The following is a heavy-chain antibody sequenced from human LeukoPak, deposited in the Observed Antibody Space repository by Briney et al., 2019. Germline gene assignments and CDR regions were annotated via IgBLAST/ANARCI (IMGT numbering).Heavy chain of an antibody. CDR3: ARQEFYYDSSGYRYTWFDP. J-gene: IGHJ5*02. Sequence: SETLSLTCTVSGGSVSSSSYYWGWIRQPPGKGLEWNGSIYDTGSTYYNPSLKSRVTMSVDTSKSQFSLKLSSVTAADTAVFYCARQEFYYDSSGYRYTWFDPWGQGTLVTVSS. CDR1: GGSVSSSSYY. V-gene: IGHV4-39*01. CDR2: IYDTGST. D-gene: IGHD3-22*01.